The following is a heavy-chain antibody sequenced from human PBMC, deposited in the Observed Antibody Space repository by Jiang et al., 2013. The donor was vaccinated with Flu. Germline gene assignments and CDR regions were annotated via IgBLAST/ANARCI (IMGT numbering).Heavy chain of an antibody. CDR3: ARGSPLGQNWFDP. V-gene: IGHV4-34*01. Sequence: AVYGGSFSGYYWSWIRQPPGKGLEWIGKVNHSGSTNYNPSLKSRVTISVDTSKNQFSLKLSSVTAADTAVYYCARGSPLGQNWFDPWGQGTLVTVSS. J-gene: IGHJ5*02. CDR2: VNHSGST. CDR1: GGSFSGYY.